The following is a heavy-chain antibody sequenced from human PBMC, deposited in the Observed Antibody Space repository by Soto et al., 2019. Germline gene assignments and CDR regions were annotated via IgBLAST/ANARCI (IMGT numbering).Heavy chain of an antibody. CDR1: GYTLTELS. V-gene: IGHV1-8*01. D-gene: IGHD6-6*01. Sequence: ASVKVSCKVSGYTLTELSMHWVRQATGQGLEWMGWMNPNSGNTGYAQKFQGRVTMTRNTSISTAYMELSSLRSEDTAVYYCARGRRGSSSRYYYYYYMDVWGKGTTVTVSS. CDR2: MNPNSGNT. J-gene: IGHJ6*03. CDR3: ARGRRGSSSRYYYYYYMDV.